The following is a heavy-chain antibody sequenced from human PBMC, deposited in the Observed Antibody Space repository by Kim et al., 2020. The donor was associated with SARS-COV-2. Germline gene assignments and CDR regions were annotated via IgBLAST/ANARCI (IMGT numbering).Heavy chain of an antibody. Sequence: GGSLRLSCAASGFTFSNAWMSWVRQAPGKGLEWVGRINSKTDGGTTDYAAPVKGRFTISRDDSKNTLYLQMNSLKTEDTAVYYCTTLVAAAGTGYYYYYG. D-gene: IGHD6-13*01. CDR2: INSKTDGGTT. J-gene: IGHJ6*01. CDR1: GFTFSNAW. V-gene: IGHV3-15*01. CDR3: TTLVAAAGTGYYYYYG.